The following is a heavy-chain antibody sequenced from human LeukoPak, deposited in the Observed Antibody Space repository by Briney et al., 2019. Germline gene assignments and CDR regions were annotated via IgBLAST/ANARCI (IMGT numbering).Heavy chain of an antibody. J-gene: IGHJ4*02. CDR1: GGSMITYY. Sequence: SETLSLTCTVSGGSMITYYRSWIRQPAGKGLEWVGRIYSSGSTNYNPSLKSRVTISVDKSKNQFSLRLSSVTAADTAVYYCARGGSSGPDYWGQGNMVTASS. D-gene: IGHD6-19*01. V-gene: IGHV4-4*07. CDR2: IYSSGST. CDR3: ARGGSSGPDY.